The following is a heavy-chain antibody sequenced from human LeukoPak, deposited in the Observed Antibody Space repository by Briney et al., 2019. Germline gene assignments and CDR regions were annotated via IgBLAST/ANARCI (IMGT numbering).Heavy chain of an antibody. D-gene: IGHD1-26*01. CDR1: GVSISRYY. CDR2: IYYSGST. V-gene: IGHV4-59*08. Sequence: SETLSLSCTVSGVSISRYYLSWIGQPPGKGLEWVGCIYYSGSTNYNPSLKTRVTISVDTSKNQCSLKLSSVTAADKAVYYCAGTGSGSYYEGYFDYWGQGTLVTVSS. J-gene: IGHJ4*02. CDR3: AGTGSGSYYEGYFDY.